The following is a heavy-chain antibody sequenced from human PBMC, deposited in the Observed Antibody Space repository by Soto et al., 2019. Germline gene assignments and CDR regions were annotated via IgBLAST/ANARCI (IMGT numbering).Heavy chain of an antibody. CDR3: TSPATTSVDY. CDR1: GFTFSGSA. J-gene: IGHJ4*02. Sequence: GGSLRLSCAASGFTFSGSAMHWVRQASGKGLEWVGRIRSKANSYATAYAASVKGRFTISRDDSKNTAYLQMNSLKTEDTAVYYCTSPATTSVDYWGQGTLVTVSS. CDR2: IRSKANSYAT. D-gene: IGHD5-12*01. V-gene: IGHV3-73*01.